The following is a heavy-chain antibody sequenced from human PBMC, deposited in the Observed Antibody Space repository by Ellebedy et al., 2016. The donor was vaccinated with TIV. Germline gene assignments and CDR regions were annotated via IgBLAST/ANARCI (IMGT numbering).Heavy chain of an antibody. CDR1: GGSVSSRDFY. D-gene: IGHD6-19*01. Sequence: SETLSLTXTVSGGSVSSRDFYWAWIRQPPGKGLEWIGTIFYTGTTYYNPSLKSRVSLSIDTSKRQFSLRVTSVTAADTAIYYCARLQLWLSNGMDVWGPGTTVIVSS. V-gene: IGHV4-39*01. CDR2: IFYTGTT. J-gene: IGHJ6*02. CDR3: ARLQLWLSNGMDV.